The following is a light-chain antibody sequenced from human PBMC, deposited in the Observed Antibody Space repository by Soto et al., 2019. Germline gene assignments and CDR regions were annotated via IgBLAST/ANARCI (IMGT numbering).Light chain of an antibody. V-gene: IGKV1-5*03. J-gene: IGKJ4*01. CDR2: KTS. Sequence: DIQMTQSPSTLSASVGDRVTITCRASQSIGNWLAWYQQKPVKAPKLLIYKTSNLDSGVPSRFSGSGSGTAFSLTISSLQPDDFATYYCQQYKSFSLTFGGGTRVEVK. CDR1: QSIGNW. CDR3: QQYKSFSLT.